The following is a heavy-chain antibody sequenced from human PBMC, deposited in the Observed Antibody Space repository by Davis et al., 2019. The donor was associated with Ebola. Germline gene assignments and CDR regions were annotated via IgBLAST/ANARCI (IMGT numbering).Heavy chain of an antibody. CDR1: GFTVSSNY. D-gene: IGHD6-13*01. CDR3: AKDQYSSSWYGWFDP. Sequence: GESLKISCAASGFTVSSNYMSWVRQAPGKGLEWVSVIYSGGSTYYADSVKGRFTISRDNSKNTLYLQMNSLRAEDTAVYYCAKDQYSSSWYGWFDPWGQGTLVTVSS. J-gene: IGHJ5*02. V-gene: IGHV3-53*01. CDR2: IYSGGST.